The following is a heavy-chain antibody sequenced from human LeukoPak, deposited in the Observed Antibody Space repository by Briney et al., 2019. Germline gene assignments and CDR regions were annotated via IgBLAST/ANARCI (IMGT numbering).Heavy chain of an antibody. J-gene: IGHJ4*02. CDR3: ARDRDYAFDY. V-gene: IGHV3-48*02. D-gene: IGHD4-17*01. CDR1: GFTFSSYA. CDR2: INSDIYSNTI. Sequence: GGSLRLSCEASGFTFSSYAMTWVRQAPGKGLEWISYINSDIYSNTIYYADAVKGRFTISRDNGKNSLYLQMNSLRDEDTAVYYCARDRDYAFDYWGQGTLVTVSS.